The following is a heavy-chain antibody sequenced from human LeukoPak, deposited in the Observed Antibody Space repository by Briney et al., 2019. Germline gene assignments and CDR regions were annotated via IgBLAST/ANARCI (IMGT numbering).Heavy chain of an antibody. J-gene: IGHJ4*02. V-gene: IGHV3-48*04. Sequence: GGSLRLSCAASGFTFSSYAMSWVRQAPGKGLEWISYIGVSSSSIYYADSVKGRFTISRDNAKNSLYLQMNSLRAEDTAVYYCARDLGYDILTGYYMGYYFDYWGQGTLVTVSS. D-gene: IGHD3-9*01. CDR2: IGVSSSSI. CDR3: ARDLGYDILTGYYMGYYFDY. CDR1: GFTFSSYA.